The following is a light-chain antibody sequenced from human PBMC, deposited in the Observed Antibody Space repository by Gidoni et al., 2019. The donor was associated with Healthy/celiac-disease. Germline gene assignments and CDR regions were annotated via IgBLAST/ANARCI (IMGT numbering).Light chain of an antibody. CDR3: QQSYSTLLFT. CDR2: AAS. V-gene: IGKV1-39*01. Sequence: DIQMTQSPSSLSASVGDRVTITCRASQSISSYLNWYQQKPGKAPKLLIYAASSLQSGVPSRFSGSGSGTDFTLTISSLQPEDFATYYCQQSYSTLLFTXXXGTKVDIK. J-gene: IGKJ3*01. CDR1: QSISSY.